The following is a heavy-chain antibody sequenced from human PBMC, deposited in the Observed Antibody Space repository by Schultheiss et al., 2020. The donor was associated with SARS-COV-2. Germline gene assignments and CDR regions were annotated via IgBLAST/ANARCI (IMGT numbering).Heavy chain of an antibody. CDR1: GFTFSSYA. V-gene: IGHV3-30*18. CDR3: AKDLVRGGAGELPTL. D-gene: IGHD3-10*01. CDR2: ISYDGSNE. J-gene: IGHJ4*02. Sequence: GGSLRLSCAASGFTFSSYAMHWVRQAPGKGLEWVAVISYDGSNEYYGDSMKGRFTISRDKSKNTLYLQMKGLRADDTAVYYCAKDLVRGGAGELPTLWGQGTLVTVSS.